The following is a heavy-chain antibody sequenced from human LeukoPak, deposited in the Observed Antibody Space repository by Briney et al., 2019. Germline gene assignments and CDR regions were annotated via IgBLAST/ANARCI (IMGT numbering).Heavy chain of an antibody. CDR1: GYTFTSYG. CDR2: ISAYNGNT. J-gene: IGHJ4*02. V-gene: IGHV1-18*04. CDR3: ATFSTVTKWYY. D-gene: IGHD4-17*01. Sequence: ASVKVSCKASGYTFTSYGVSWVRQAPGQGLEWMGWISAYNGNTNYAQKLQGRVTMTTDTSTSTAYMELRSLRSDDTAVYYCATFSTVTKWYYWGQGTLVTVSS.